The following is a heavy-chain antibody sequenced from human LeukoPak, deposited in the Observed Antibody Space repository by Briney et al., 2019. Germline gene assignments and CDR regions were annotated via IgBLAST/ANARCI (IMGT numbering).Heavy chain of an antibody. D-gene: IGHD3-10*01. CDR2: ISSNGGST. Sequence: GGSLRLSCAASGFTLRNYAMSWVRQAPGKGLEYVSGISSNGGSTWYAGSVKGRFTISRDNSKNTVNLQLGSLRIEDTAVYHCARMTLYGSGTVHWGQGILVTVSS. CDR1: GFTLRNYA. V-gene: IGHV3-64*02. J-gene: IGHJ4*02. CDR3: ARMTLYGSGTVH.